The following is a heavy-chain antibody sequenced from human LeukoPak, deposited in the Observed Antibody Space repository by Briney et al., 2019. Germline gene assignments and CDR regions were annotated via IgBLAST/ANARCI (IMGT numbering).Heavy chain of an antibody. D-gene: IGHD6-13*01. V-gene: IGHV3-48*03. CDR1: GFSFSSYE. CDR2: IISSGSTI. Sequence: QPAGSLRLSCAASGFSFSSYEMSWVRQAPGKGLEWVSYIISSGSTIYYADSVKGRFTISRDNAKNSLYLQMNSLRAEDTAVYYCAGQLDNWFDPWGQGTLVTVSS. CDR3: AGQLDNWFDP. J-gene: IGHJ5*02.